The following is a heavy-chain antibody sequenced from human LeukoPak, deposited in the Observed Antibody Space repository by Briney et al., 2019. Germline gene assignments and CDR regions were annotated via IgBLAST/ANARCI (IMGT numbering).Heavy chain of an antibody. CDR1: GFTFTNYG. CDR2: ISDDGRNK. CDR3: AKRPSDYGDYVTYFDY. Sequence: GGSLRLSCSASGFTFTNYGMSWVRQAPGKGLEWVGVISDDGRNKKYADSVKGRFTISRDNSKDTLYLQMNSLRDEDTAVYYCAKRPSDYGDYVTYFDYWGQGTLVTVSS. J-gene: IGHJ4*02. D-gene: IGHD4-17*01. V-gene: IGHV3-30*18.